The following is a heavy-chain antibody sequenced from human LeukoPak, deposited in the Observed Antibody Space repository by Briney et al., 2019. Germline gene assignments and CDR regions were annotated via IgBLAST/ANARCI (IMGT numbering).Heavy chain of an antibody. V-gene: IGHV1-18*01. CDR1: GYPFPSYD. D-gene: IGHD6-6*01. CDR3: ARDIAARFDS. Sequence: ASVKVSCKASGYPFPSYDISWVRQAPGQGLEWIGRINSYSGNTKYVQNLQGRVTMTTDTSTSTTYMELRSLRSDDTAVYYCARDIAARFDSWGQGTLVTVSS. CDR2: INSYSGNT. J-gene: IGHJ4*02.